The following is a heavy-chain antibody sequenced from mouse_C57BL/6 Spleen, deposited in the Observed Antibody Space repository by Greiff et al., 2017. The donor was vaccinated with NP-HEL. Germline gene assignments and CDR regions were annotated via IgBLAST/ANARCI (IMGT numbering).Heavy chain of an antibody. CDR3: AKNEGVGTTVDAMDY. V-gene: IGHV2-5*01. J-gene: IGHJ4*01. Sequence: QVQLKESGPGLVQPSQSLSITCTVSGFSLTSYGVHWVRQSPGKGLEWLGVIWRGGSTDYNAAFMSRLSITQDNSKSQVFFKMNSLQADDTAIYYCAKNEGVGTTVDAMDYWGQGTSVTVSS. D-gene: IGHD1-1*01. CDR1: GFSLTSYG. CDR2: IWRGGST.